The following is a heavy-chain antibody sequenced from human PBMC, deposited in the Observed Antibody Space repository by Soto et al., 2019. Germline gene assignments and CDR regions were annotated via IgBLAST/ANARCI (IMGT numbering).Heavy chain of an antibody. D-gene: IGHD2-2*01. J-gene: IGHJ4*02. CDR3: AKQMIDCSSTSCYGRLDY. CDR1: GGSISSSNL. V-gene: IGHV4-4*02. Sequence: PSETLSLTCAVSGGSISSSNLWSWVRQPPGKGLEWIGEIYHSGSTNYNPSLKSRVTISVDKSKNQFSLKLSSVTAADTAVYYCAKQMIDCSSTSCYGRLDYWGQGTLVTVYS. CDR2: IYHSGST.